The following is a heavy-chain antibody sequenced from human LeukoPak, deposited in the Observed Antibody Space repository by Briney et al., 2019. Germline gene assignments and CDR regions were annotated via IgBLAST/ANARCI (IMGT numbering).Heavy chain of an antibody. Sequence: GESLKISCTGSGYSFTSYWIGWVRQMPGKGLEWMGIIYPGDSDTRYSPSFQGQVTISADKSISTAYLQWSSLKASDTAMYYCARTQTTVVTPFGYWGQGTLVTVSS. D-gene: IGHD4-23*01. J-gene: IGHJ4*02. CDR2: IYPGDSDT. CDR3: ARTQTTVVTPFGY. V-gene: IGHV5-51*01. CDR1: GYSFTSYW.